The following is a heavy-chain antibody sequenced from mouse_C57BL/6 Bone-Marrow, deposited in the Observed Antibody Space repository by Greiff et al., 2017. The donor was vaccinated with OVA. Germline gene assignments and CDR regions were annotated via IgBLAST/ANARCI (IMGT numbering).Heavy chain of an antibody. D-gene: IGHD1-1*01. Sequence: QVQLQQPGAELVKPGASVKMSCKASGYTFTSYWITWVKQRPGQGLEWIGDIYPGSGSTNYNEKFKSKATLTVDKSYSTAYMQLSSLTSEDSAVYYWAVPAGSPLDYWGQGTTLAVSS. CDR2: IYPGSGST. CDR3: AVPAGSPLDY. CDR1: GYTFTSYW. V-gene: IGHV1-55*01. J-gene: IGHJ2*01.